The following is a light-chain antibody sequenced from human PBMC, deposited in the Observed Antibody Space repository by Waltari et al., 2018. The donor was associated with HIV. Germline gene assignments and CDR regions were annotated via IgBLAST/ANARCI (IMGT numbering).Light chain of an antibody. V-gene: IGKV1-17*01. CDR3: LQHNSYPYT. J-gene: IGKJ2*01. CDR2: AAS. Sequence: DIQMTQSPSSLSASIGDTVTITCRASQGIGIDLGWYQQRTGKAPNRLVYAASGLQTGVPPRFSGSGSGTDFTLTISSLQPEDFATYYCLQHNSYPYTVGQGTKLEIK. CDR1: QGIGID.